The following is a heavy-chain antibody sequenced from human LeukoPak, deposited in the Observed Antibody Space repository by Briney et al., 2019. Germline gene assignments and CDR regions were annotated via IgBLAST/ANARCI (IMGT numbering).Heavy chain of an antibody. CDR3: ARALYSSGWYRGEYYFDY. CDR2: IYYSGST. Sequence: PSETLSLTCTVSGGSISSYYWSWIRQPPGKGLEWIGYIYYSGSTNYNPSLKGRVTISVDTSKNQFSLKLSSVTAADTAVYYCARALYSSGWYRGEYYFDYWGQGTLVTVSS. J-gene: IGHJ4*02. D-gene: IGHD6-19*01. CDR1: GGSISSYY. V-gene: IGHV4-59*01.